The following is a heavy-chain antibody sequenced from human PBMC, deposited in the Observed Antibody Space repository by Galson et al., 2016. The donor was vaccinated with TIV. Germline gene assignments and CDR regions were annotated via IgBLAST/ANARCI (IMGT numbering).Heavy chain of an antibody. V-gene: IGHV6-1*01. D-gene: IGHD6-19*01. CDR3: TRDSWTSGYNSAWEAFDF. Sequence: CAISGDSVSSKSAAWNWIRQSPSRGLEWLGRTYSRSRWYNEYAVSVRSRISINPDASKNQFSLKLSSVTAADTAVYYCTRDSWTSGYNSAWEAFDFWGQGTMVTVSS. CDR2: TYSRSRWYN. J-gene: IGHJ3*01. CDR1: GDSVSSKSAA.